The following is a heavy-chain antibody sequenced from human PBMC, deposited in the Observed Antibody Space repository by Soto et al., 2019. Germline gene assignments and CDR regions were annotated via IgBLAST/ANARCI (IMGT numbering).Heavy chain of an antibody. D-gene: IGHD3-9*01. Sequence: PSETLSLTCTVSGGSISSYYWSWIRQPPGKGLEWIGYIYYSGSTNYNPSLKSRVTISVDTSKNQFSLKLSSVTAADTAVYYCARSSYYDILTGYFSPDYWGQGTLVTVSS. J-gene: IGHJ4*02. CDR2: IYYSGST. CDR1: GGSISSYY. V-gene: IGHV4-59*08. CDR3: ARSSYYDILTGYFSPDY.